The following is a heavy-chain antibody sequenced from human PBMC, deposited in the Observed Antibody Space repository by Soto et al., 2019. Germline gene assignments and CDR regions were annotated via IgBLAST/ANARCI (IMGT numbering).Heavy chain of an antibody. Sequence: GGSLRLSCTASGFTFGDYAMSWFRQAPGKGLEWVGCIRSKAYGGTTEYAASVKGRFTISRDDSKSIIYLQMNSLKTEDTAVYYCTTRYPSKGYYGMDVWGQGTTVTVSS. D-gene: IGHD2-2*02. CDR2: IRSKAYGGTT. CDR3: TTRYPSKGYYGMDV. J-gene: IGHJ6*02. CDR1: GFTFGDYA. V-gene: IGHV3-49*03.